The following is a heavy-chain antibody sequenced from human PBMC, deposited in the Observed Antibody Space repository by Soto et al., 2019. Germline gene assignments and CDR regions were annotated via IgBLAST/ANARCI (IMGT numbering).Heavy chain of an antibody. CDR1: GLTFSSYE. D-gene: IGHD4-4*01. Sequence: GGSLRLSCAASGLTFSSYEMNWVRQAPGKGLEWVSYISSSGSTIYYADSVKGRFTISRDNAKNSLYLQMNSLRAEDTAVYYCARDRAPTVTTHFYYYYGMDVWGQGTTVTVSS. J-gene: IGHJ6*02. CDR3: ARDRAPTVTTHFYYYYGMDV. CDR2: ISSSGSTI. V-gene: IGHV3-48*03.